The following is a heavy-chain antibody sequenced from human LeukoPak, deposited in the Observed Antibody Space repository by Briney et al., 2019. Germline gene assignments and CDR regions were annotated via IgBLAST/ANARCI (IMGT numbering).Heavy chain of an antibody. J-gene: IGHJ4*02. CDR1: GYTFTSYG. V-gene: IGHV1-18*01. CDR3: ARDYGTYYDILTGSTQDPEY. CDR2: ISAYNGNT. Sequence: ASVKVSCKASGYTFTSYGISWVRQAPGQGLEWMGWISAYNGNTNYAQKLQGRVTMTTDTSTSTAYMELRSLRSDDTAVYYCARDYGTYYDILTGSTQDPEYWGQGTLVTVSS. D-gene: IGHD3-9*01.